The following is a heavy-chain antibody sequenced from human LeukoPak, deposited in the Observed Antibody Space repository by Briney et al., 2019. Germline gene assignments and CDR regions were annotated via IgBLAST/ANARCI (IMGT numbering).Heavy chain of an antibody. Sequence: GGSLRLSCAASGFTVSSNYMSWVRQAPGRGLEWVSVIYSGGSTYYADSVKGRFTISRDNSKNTLYLQMNSLRAEDTAVYYCARRHSSGWSYYYGMDVWGQGTTVTVSS. V-gene: IGHV3-66*04. CDR2: IYSGGST. CDR1: GFTVSSNY. D-gene: IGHD6-19*01. CDR3: ARRHSSGWSYYYGMDV. J-gene: IGHJ6*02.